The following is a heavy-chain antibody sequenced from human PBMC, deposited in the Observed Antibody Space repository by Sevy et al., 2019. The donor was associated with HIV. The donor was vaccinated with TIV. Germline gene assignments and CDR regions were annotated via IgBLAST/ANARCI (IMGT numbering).Heavy chain of an antibody. CDR2: IYSSGSR. Sequence: SETLSLTCTVSGGSISSSSYYWGWIRRPPGKGLEWIGSIYSSGSRYYNPSFRSRVTISVDTSKNQFSLKLSSVTAADTAVYYCEGIAVAGTLMDYWGQGTLVTVSS. D-gene: IGHD6-19*01. V-gene: IGHV4-39*01. CDR3: EGIAVAGTLMDY. CDR1: GGSISSSSYY. J-gene: IGHJ4*02.